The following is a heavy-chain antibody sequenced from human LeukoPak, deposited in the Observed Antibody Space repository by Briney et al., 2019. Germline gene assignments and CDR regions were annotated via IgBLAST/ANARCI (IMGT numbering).Heavy chain of an antibody. J-gene: IGHJ3*01. CDR2: INNGGTT. CDR3: ARDHIVGAPRRAFDV. Sequence: SETLSLTCTVSGDSVSSADSYWSWIRQSPGKGLEWIGYINNGGTTNYNPSLKSRVTISVDTSRNQFSLRLTSVTAADTAVYYCARDHIVGAPRRAFDVWGQGTMVTVSS. CDR1: GDSVSSADSY. V-gene: IGHV4-61*08. D-gene: IGHD1-26*01.